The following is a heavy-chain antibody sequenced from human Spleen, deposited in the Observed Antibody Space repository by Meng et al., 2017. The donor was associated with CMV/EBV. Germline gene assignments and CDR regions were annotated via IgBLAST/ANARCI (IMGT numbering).Heavy chain of an antibody. V-gene: IGHV4-31*02. D-gene: IGHD6-6*01. CDR3: ARANIGGSSSSGISNDY. J-gene: IGHJ4*02. CDR2: IYYSGST. Sequence: SISSGGYYWGWIRQHPGKGLEWIGYIYYSGSTYYNPSLKSRVTISVDTSKNQFSLKLSSVTAADTAVYYCARANIGGSSSSGISNDYWGQGTLVTVSS. CDR1: SISSGGYY.